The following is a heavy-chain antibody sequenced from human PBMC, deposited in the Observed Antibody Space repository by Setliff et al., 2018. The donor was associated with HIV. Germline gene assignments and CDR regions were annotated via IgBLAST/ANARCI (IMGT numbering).Heavy chain of an antibody. V-gene: IGHV1-69*06. D-gene: IGHD3-10*01. CDR1: GGSFSSYA. Sequence: GASVKVSCKASGGSFSSYAISWVRQAPGQGLEWMRRIIPIFGSANYAKNFQGRVTINADKSTSTAYMELRSLRSEDTAVYYCARDPFGELAGLTLGWYFDLWGRGTLVTVSS. J-gene: IGHJ2*01. CDR2: IIPIFGSA. CDR3: ARDPFGELAGLTLGWYFDL.